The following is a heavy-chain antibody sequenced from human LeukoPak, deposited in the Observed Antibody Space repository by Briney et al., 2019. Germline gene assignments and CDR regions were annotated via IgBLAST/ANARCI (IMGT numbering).Heavy chain of an antibody. CDR2: INPNSGGT. CDR1: GYTFTGYY. D-gene: IGHD3-22*01. Sequence: ASVKVSCKASGYTFTGYYMHWVRPAPGQGLEWMGWINPNSGGTNYAQKFQGRVTMTRDTSISTAYMELRRLRSDDTAVYYCARDYDSGGYYYYMDVWGKGTTVTVSS. CDR3: ARDYDSGGYYYYMDV. J-gene: IGHJ6*03. V-gene: IGHV1-2*02.